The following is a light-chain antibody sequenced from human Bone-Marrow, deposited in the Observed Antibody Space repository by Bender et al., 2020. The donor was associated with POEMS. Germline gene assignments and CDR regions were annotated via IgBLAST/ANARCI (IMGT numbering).Light chain of an antibody. CDR1: SSNIGAHA. Sequence: QSVLTQPPSASGTPGQRVTISCSGGSSNIGAHAVNWYQQSPGKAPKLIIYEATNRPSGISNRFSGSKSGNTASLTISGLQAEDEADYYCCSYAGSGTGVFGGGTKLTVL. V-gene: IGLV2-23*01. CDR2: EAT. CDR3: CSYAGSGTGV. J-gene: IGLJ3*02.